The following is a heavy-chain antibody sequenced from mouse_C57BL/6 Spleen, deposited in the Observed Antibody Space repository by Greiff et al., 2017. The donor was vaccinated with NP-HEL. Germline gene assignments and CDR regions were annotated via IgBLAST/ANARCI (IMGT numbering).Heavy chain of an antibody. CDR2: IWSGGST. CDR3: ARKGTTVVADWYFDV. V-gene: IGHV2-2*01. Sequence: QVQLQQSGPGLVQPSQSLSITCTVSGFSLTSYGVHWVRQSPGKGLEWLGVIWSGGSTGYNAAFISRLSISKDNSKSQVFFKMNSLQADDTAIYYCARKGTTVVADWYFDVWGTGTTVTVSS. CDR1: GFSLTSYG. J-gene: IGHJ1*03. D-gene: IGHD1-1*01.